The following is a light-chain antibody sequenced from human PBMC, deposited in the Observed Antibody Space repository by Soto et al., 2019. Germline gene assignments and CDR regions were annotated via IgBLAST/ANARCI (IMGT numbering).Light chain of an antibody. Sequence: DIQMTQSPSTLSASVGDRVTITCRASESISTWLAWYQQKPGRAPKLLIYDASNLESGVPSRFSGSSSGTEFILTIDSVQPDDFATYYCQHYTGTFGQGTRVDIK. CDR2: DAS. CDR3: QHYTGT. J-gene: IGKJ1*01. V-gene: IGKV1-5*01. CDR1: ESISTW.